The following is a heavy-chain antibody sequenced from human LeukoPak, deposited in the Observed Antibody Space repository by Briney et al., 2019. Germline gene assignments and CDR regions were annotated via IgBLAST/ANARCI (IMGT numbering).Heavy chain of an antibody. D-gene: IGHD3-10*01. CDR1: GGSISSYY. Sequence: SETLSLTCTVSGGSISSYYWSWIRQPPGKGVEWIGYIYYSGSTNYNPSLKSRVTMSVDTSKNQFSLKLSSVTAADTAVYYCARDSGTTGEVKFDPWGQGTLVTVSS. CDR3: ARDSGTTGEVKFDP. CDR2: IYYSGST. J-gene: IGHJ5*02. V-gene: IGHV4-59*12.